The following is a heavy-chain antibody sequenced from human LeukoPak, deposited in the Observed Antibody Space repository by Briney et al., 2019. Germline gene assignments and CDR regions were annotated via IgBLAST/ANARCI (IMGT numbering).Heavy chain of an antibody. D-gene: IGHD5/OR15-5a*01. CDR1: GFFFSNYW. CDR3: ARIFSVYYVFDY. CDR2: IKQDGSEE. Sequence: HSGGSLRLSCAASGFFFSNYWMSWVRLAPGRGLEWVANIKQDGSEEYYVDSVKGRFTISRDNAKNSMYLQMNSLRADDTAVYYCARIFSVYYVFDYWGQGTPVTASS. V-gene: IGHV3-7*01. J-gene: IGHJ4*02.